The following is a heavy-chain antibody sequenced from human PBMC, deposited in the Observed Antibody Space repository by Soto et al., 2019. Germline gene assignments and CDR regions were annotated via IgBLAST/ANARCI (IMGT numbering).Heavy chain of an antibody. Sequence: QVQLVQSGAEVKKSGSSVKVSCKASGGNFSNYAISWVRQAPGQGLEWMGGFVPLYDTSNFAQRFRGRVKMTADESSSTAYMELRSLKSEDTAVYYCATKSDVVELRIEGFYYGLDVWGQGTTVTVSS. CDR1: GGNFSNYA. CDR2: FVPLYDTS. V-gene: IGHV1-69*01. J-gene: IGHJ6*02. D-gene: IGHD1-7*01. CDR3: ATKSDVVELRIEGFYYGLDV.